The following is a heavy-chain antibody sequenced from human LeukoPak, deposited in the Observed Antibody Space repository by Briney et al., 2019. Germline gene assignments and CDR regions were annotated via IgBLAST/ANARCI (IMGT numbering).Heavy chain of an antibody. CDR1: GFTFSSYG. V-gene: IGHV3-30*03. J-gene: IGHJ6*03. D-gene: IGHD1-14*01. CDR3: ARIPDGTYYYYYYYMDV. CDR2: ISYDGSNK. Sequence: GGSLRLSCAASGFTFSSYGMHWVRQAPGKGLEWVAVISYDGSNKYYADSVKGRFTISRDNSKNTLYLQMNSLRAEDTAVYYCARIPDGTYYYYYYYMDVWGKGTTVTVSS.